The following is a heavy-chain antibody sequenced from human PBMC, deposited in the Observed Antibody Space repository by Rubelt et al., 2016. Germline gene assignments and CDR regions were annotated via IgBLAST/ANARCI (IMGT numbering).Heavy chain of an antibody. J-gene: IGHJ3*02. V-gene: IGHV1-24*01. CDR3: VTGIVGAGDAFDI. CDR2: FDPEARET. D-gene: IGHD1-26*01. Sequence: GKGLEWMGGFDPEARETIYAQKAQGRVTMTEDTSTDIAYMELNSLRYEDTAVYYCVTGIVGAGDAFDIWGQGTMVTVSS.